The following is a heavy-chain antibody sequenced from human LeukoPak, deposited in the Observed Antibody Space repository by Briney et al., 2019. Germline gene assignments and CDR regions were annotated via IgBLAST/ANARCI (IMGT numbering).Heavy chain of an antibody. V-gene: IGHV3-30*02. J-gene: IGHJ5*02. CDR1: GFTFSSYG. D-gene: IGHD3-22*01. CDR2: IRYDGSNK. Sequence: LGGSLRLSCAASGFTFSSYGMHWVRQAPGKGLEWVAFIRYDGSNKYYADSVKGRFTISRDNSKNTLYLQMNSLRAEDTAVYYCAKDYYDSSGSNWFDPWGQGTLVTVSS. CDR3: AKDYYDSSGSNWFDP.